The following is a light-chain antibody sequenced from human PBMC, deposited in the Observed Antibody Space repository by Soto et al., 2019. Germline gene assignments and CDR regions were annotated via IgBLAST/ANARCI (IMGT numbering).Light chain of an antibody. V-gene: IGKV3-20*01. CDR2: DAS. J-gene: IGKJ1*01. Sequence: EIVLTHSPGTLALSPWEGATLSCSASQSVISTYLAWYQQKPGQAPRLLIYDASNRATGIPDRFSGSGSGTDFALTIRRLEPEDCAVYYCQQYGTSPSWTFGQGTKVDIK. CDR1: QSVISTY. CDR3: QQYGTSPSWT.